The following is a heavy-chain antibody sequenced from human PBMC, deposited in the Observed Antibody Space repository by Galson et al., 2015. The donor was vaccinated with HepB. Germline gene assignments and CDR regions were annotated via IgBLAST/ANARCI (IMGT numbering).Heavy chain of an antibody. CDR3: ARHHGRSDLFGTLYYFDS. J-gene: IGHJ4*02. CDR1: GFTFRSYT. V-gene: IGHV3-21*01. CDR2: ISSSSTYI. D-gene: IGHD3-10*02. Sequence: SLRLSCAASGFTFRSYTMTWVRQAPGKGLEWVSSISSSSTYIYYADSVKGRFTISRDNANNSLYLQMNTLRAEDTAVYYCARHHGRSDLFGTLYYFDSWGQGTLVTVSS.